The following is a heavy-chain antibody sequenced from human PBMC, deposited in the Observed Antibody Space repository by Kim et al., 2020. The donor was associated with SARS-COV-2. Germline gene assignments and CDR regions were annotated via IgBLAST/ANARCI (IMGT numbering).Heavy chain of an antibody. CDR2: IKSDGTTT. V-gene: IGHV3-74*03. Sequence: GGSLRLSCAASGFTFSSYWMYWVRQAPGKGLVCVSRIKSDGTTTTYGDSVKGRFTISRNNAKNTLYLQMNSLRAEDTAMYYCARGSNGAFDIWVQGTMAT. J-gene: IGHJ3*02. D-gene: IGHD4-4*01. CDR1: GFTFSSYW. CDR3: ARGSNGAFDI.